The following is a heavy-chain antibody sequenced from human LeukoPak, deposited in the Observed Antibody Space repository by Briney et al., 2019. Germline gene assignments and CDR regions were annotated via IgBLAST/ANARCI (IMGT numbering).Heavy chain of an antibody. J-gene: IGHJ6*02. Sequence: GASVKVSCKASGGTFSSYAISWVRQAPGQGLEWMGGIIPIFGTANYAQKFQGRVTITADESTSTAYMELSSLRSEDTAVYYCARDSEYSSSHYYYGMDVWGQGTTVTVSS. CDR2: IIPIFGTA. CDR1: GGTFSSYA. CDR3: ARDSEYSSSHYYYGMDV. D-gene: IGHD6-6*01. V-gene: IGHV1-69*13.